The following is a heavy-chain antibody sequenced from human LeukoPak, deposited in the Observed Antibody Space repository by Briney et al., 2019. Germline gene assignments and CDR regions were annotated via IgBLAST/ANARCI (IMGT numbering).Heavy chain of an antibody. D-gene: IGHD3-3*01. CDR2: ISSSSSYI. J-gene: IGHJ4*02. CDR3: ARALADDFWSGYYSPPDY. V-gene: IGHV3-21*01. Sequence: PGGSLRLSCAASGFTFSSYSMNWVRQAPGKGLEWVSSISSSSSYIYYADSVKGRFTISRDNAKNSLYLQMNSLRAEDTAVYYCARALADDFWSGYYSPPDYWGQGTLVTVSS. CDR1: GFTFSSYS.